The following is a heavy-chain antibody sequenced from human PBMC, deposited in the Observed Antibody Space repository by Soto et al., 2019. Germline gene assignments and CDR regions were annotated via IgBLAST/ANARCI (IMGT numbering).Heavy chain of an antibody. CDR3: ARDSVRGYCSGGSCYGGYYFDY. V-gene: IGHV4-61*01. Sequence: LSLTCTVSGGSVSSGSYYWSWIRQPPGKGLEWIGYIYYSGSTNYNPSLKSRVTISVDTSKNQFSLKLSSVTAADTAVYYCARDSVRGYCSGGSCYGGYYFDYWGQGTLVTVPQ. CDR1: GGSVSSGSYY. J-gene: IGHJ4*02. CDR2: IYYSGST. D-gene: IGHD2-15*01.